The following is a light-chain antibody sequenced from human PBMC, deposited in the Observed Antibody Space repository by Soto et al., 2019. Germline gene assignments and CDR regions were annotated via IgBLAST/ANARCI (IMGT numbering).Light chain of an antibody. J-gene: IGKJ5*01. CDR2: DAS. Sequence: MLFSHAPETLSLSPGDRATLSCRASQSISSYLAWYQQKPGQSPRLLIYDASNRATGIPARFSGSGSGTDFTLTISSLEPEDFAVYYCQQRSDWPPITFGQGTRLEIK. V-gene: IGKV3-11*01. CDR3: QQRSDWPPIT. CDR1: QSISSY.